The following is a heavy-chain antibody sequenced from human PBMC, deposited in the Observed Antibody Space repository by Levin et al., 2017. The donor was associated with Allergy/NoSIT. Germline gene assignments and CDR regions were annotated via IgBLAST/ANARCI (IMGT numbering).Heavy chain of an antibody. CDR2: IYSDGST. CDR1: GFTVRSNY. Sequence: GGSLRLSCAASGFTVRSNYMSWVRQSPGKGLEWVSVIYSDGSTYYADSVKGRFTISRDNSKNTLYLEMNSLRVEDTAVYYCARGSGDGDYGFYWGQGTLVTVSS. CDR3: ARGSGDGDYGFY. J-gene: IGHJ4*02. D-gene: IGHD4-17*01. V-gene: IGHV3-53*01.